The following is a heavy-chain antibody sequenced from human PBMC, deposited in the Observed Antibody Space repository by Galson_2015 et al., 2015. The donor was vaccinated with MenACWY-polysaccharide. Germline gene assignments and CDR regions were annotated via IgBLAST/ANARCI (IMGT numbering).Heavy chain of an antibody. D-gene: IGHD3-10*01. Sequence: SLRLSCAASGFRFEDYAMPWVRQAPGKGLEWVTGISWKSITMGPADAVKGRSTISRENAKNSIYLQMNSLDTLRAEDTGVYYCARDNMWFGGSRVEIDYWGQGILVTVSS. V-gene: IGHV3-9*01. CDR3: ARDNMWFGGSRVEIDY. CDR2: ISWKSITM. J-gene: IGHJ4*02. CDR1: GFRFEDYA.